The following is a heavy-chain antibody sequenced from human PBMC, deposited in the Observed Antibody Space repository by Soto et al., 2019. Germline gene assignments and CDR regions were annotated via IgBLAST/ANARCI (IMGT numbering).Heavy chain of an antibody. V-gene: IGHV3-74*01. J-gene: IGHJ4*02. D-gene: IGHD3-10*01. CDR1: GFIFKIYC. Sequence: SGGSLRLSXAASGFIFKIYCMHWVRQRPGKGLVWISRIYNDGTYSDYADSVRGRFTISRDNVNDTLYLQMNNLRAEDSGLYYCTRGPRPISTGTGAYWGQGTQVTVSS. CDR2: IYNDGTYS. CDR3: TRGPRPISTGTGAY.